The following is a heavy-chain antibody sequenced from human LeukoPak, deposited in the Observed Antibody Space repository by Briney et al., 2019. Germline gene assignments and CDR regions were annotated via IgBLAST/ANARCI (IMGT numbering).Heavy chain of an antibody. J-gene: IGHJ3*02. D-gene: IGHD2-2*01. CDR1: AFTFSNSW. V-gene: IGHV3-52*01. CDR3: VRGVGSSTSCYVRAFDI. Sequence: PGGSLRLSCAASAFTFSNSWMHWVCQAPEKGLEWVADIKCDGSEKCYVDSVKGRLTISRDNAKNSLYLQVNSLRAEDMTVYYCVRGVGSSTSCYVRAFDIWGQGTLVTVSS. CDR2: IKCDGSEK.